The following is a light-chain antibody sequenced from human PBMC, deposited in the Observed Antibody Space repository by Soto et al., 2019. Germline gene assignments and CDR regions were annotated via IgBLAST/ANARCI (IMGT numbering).Light chain of an antibody. Sequence: FMLTQPHSVSESPGKTVTISCARSSGSIANNYVQWYQQRPGSAPTTVIYENNRRPSGVPDRFSGSIDSSSNSASLTISGLKTEDEAAYYCQCYDISNVIFGGGTKLTVL. J-gene: IGLJ2*01. CDR2: ENN. CDR3: QCYDISNVI. V-gene: IGLV6-57*04. CDR1: SGSIANNY.